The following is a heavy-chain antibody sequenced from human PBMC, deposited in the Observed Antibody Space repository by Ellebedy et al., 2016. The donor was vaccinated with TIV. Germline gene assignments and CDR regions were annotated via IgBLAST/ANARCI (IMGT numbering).Heavy chain of an antibody. D-gene: IGHD1-26*01. V-gene: IGHV3-11*01. CDR3: AREGWELLRAWFDP. CDR2: ISNTNSGSTI. J-gene: IGHJ5*02. Sequence: GGSLRLSCAASGFTLNDYYMSWIRQAPGKGLEWVSYISNTNSGSTIYYADSVKGRFTISRDNAKNSVFLEMNSLRAEDSAVYYCAREGWELLRAWFDPWGQGTLVTVSS. CDR1: GFTLNDYY.